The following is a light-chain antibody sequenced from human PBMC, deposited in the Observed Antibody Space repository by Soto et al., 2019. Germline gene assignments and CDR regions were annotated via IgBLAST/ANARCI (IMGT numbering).Light chain of an antibody. Sequence: QSALTQPPSASRSPGQSVTISCTGTSSDVGGYNDVSWYQQHPGKAPKLMIYEVSERPSGVPDRFSGSKSGNTASLTVSGLQAEDEADYYCSSYAGSNNLVFGGGTKLTVL. CDR2: EVS. CDR1: SSDVGGYND. V-gene: IGLV2-8*02. J-gene: IGLJ3*02. CDR3: SSYAGSNNLV.